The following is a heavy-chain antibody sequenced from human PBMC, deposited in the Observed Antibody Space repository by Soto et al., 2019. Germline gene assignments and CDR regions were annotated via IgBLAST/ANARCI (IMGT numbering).Heavy chain of an antibody. CDR1: GFTFSGHW. D-gene: IGHD2-2*01. J-gene: IGHJ3*02. CDR3: AREAGYCSRTSCYRRAFDT. Sequence: EVQLVESGGDLVQPGGSLRLSCAASGFTFSGHWMHWVRHVPGKGLEWVSRINTDGGSSAYADSVKGRFTISRDNAKNTLYLQMNGLRAEDTAVYYCAREAGYCSRTSCYRRAFDTWGQGTTVTVSS. V-gene: IGHV3-74*03. CDR2: INTDGGSS.